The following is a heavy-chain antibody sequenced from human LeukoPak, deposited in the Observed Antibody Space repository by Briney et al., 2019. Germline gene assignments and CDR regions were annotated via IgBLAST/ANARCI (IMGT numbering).Heavy chain of an antibody. Sequence: SETLSLTCTVSGGSVSSGSYYWSWIRQPPGTGLEWIGYIYYSGSTNYNPSLKSRVTISVDTSKNQFSLKLSSVTAADTAVYYCARGGDDSSGYWMAFDIWGQGTMVTVSS. V-gene: IGHV4-61*01. D-gene: IGHD3-22*01. CDR2: IYYSGST. CDR3: ARGGDDSSGYWMAFDI. J-gene: IGHJ3*02. CDR1: GGSVSSGSYY.